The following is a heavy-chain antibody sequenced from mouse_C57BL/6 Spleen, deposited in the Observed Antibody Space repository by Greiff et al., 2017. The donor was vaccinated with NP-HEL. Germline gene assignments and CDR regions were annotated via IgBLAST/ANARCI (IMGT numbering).Heavy chain of an antibody. CDR2: INPNNGGT. V-gene: IGHV1-26*01. CDR3: AVIYYNYDGDY. CDR1: GYTFTDYY. J-gene: IGHJ2*01. Sequence: EVQLQQSGPELVKPGASVKISCKASGYTFTDYYMNWVKQSHGKSLEWIGDINPNNGGTSYNQKFKGKATLTVDKSSSTAYMELRSLTSEDSAVYDCAVIYYNYDGDYWGQGTTLTVSS. D-gene: IGHD2-4*01.